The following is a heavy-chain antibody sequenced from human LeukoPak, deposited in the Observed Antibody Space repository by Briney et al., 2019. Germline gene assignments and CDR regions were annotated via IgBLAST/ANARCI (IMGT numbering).Heavy chain of an antibody. V-gene: IGHV3-23*01. CDR2: ISGSGGST. Sequence: GGSLRLSCAASGFTFSSYAMSWVRQAPGKGLEWVSAISGSGGSTYYADSVKGRFTISRDNSKNTLYLQMNSLRDEDTAVYYCARELDSPRRGNDYWGQGTLVTVSS. D-gene: IGHD2-2*03. CDR3: ARELDSPRRGNDY. CDR1: GFTFSSYA. J-gene: IGHJ4*02.